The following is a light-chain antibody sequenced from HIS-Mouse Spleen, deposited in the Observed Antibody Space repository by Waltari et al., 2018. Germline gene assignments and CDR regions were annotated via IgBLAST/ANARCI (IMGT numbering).Light chain of an antibody. CDR3: SSYTSSSTWV. V-gene: IGLV2-14*03. CDR2: DVS. J-gene: IGLJ3*02. Sequence: QSALTQPASVSGSPGQSLTISCTGTSSHVGGYNYVSWYHQHPGKAPNLMIYDVSNRPSGVSNRFSGSKSGNTASLTISGLQAEDEADYYCSSYTSSSTWVFGGGTKLTVL. CDR1: SSHVGGYNY.